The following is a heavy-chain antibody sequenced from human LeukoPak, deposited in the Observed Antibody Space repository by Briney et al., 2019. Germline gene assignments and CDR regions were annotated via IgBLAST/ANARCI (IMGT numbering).Heavy chain of an antibody. D-gene: IGHD3-22*01. V-gene: IGHV1-2*02. CDR1: GYTFTGYY. J-gene: IGHJ4*02. CDR3: ARYYYDSSGYYSRPQFYYSDY. Sequence: GASVKVSCKASGYTFTGYYMHWVRQAPGQGLEWMGWINPNSGGTNYAQKFQGRVTMTRDTSISTAYMELSRLRSDDTAVYYCARYYYDSSGYYSRPQFYYSDYWGQGTLVTVSS. CDR2: INPNSGGT.